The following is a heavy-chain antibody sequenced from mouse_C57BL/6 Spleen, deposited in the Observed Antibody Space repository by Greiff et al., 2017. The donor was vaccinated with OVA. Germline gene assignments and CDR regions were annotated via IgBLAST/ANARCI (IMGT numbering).Heavy chain of an antibody. Sequence: EVKVVESEGGLVQPGSSMKLSCTASGFTFSDYYMAWVRQVPEKGLEWVANINYDGSSTYYLDSLKSRFIISRDNAKNILYLQMSSLKSEDTATYYCARDLTAMDYWGQGTSVTVSS. J-gene: IGHJ4*01. D-gene: IGHD2-12*01. CDR2: INYDGSST. V-gene: IGHV5-16*01. CDR3: ARDLTAMDY. CDR1: GFTFSDYY.